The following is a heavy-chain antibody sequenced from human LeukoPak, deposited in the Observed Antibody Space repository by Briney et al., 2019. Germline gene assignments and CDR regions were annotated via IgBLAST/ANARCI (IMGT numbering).Heavy chain of an antibody. V-gene: IGHV3-23*01. Sequence: GGSLRLSCAASGFTFSSYAMSWVRQAPGKGLEWVSAISGSGGSTYYADSVKGRFTISRDNSKNTLYLQKNSLRAEDTAVYYCAKGYSSSWEWHFDYWGQGTLVTVSS. CDR3: AKGYSSSWEWHFDY. J-gene: IGHJ4*02. D-gene: IGHD6-13*01. CDR2: ISGSGGST. CDR1: GFTFSSYA.